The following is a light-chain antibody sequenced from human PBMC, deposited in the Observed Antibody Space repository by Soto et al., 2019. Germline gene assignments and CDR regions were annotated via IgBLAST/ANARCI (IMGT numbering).Light chain of an antibody. V-gene: IGLV2-14*01. CDR1: SSDIGNYDF. Sequence: QSALTQPASVSGSPGQSITISCTGTSSDIGNYDFVSWYQQVPGTAPKAMIYEVSSRLSGVSNRFSGSKSGNTASLTISGLQAEDEAYYYCSSYTTSTSFILFGGGTQLTVL. CDR3: SSYTTSTSFIL. J-gene: IGLJ2*01. CDR2: EVS.